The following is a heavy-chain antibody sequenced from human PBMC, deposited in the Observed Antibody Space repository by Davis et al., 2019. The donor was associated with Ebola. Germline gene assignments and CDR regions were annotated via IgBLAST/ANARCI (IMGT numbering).Heavy chain of an antibody. CDR1: GYTFTSYG. J-gene: IGHJ6*04. CDR3: ARGYGYYEYYYHGMDV. CDR2: ISAYNGNT. V-gene: IGHV1-18*04. D-gene: IGHD4-17*01. Sequence: ASVKVSCKASGYTFTSYGISWVRQAPGQGLEWMGWISAYNGNTNYAQKLQGRVTMTTDTSTSTAYMELRSLRSDDTAVYYCARGYGYYEYYYHGMDVWGKGTTVTVSS.